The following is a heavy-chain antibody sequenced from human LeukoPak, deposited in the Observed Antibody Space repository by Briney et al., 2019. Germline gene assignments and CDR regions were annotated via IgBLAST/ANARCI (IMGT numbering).Heavy chain of an antibody. CDR2: ISSSSSYI. V-gene: IGHV3-21*01. CDR1: GFTFSSYG. Sequence: GGSLRLSCAASGFTFSSYGMHWVRQAPGKGLEWVSSISSSSSYIYYADSVKSRFTISRDNAKSSLYLQMNSLRAEDTAVYSCTVETGGDYPHFDYWGQGTLVTVSS. CDR3: TVETGGDYPHFDY. J-gene: IGHJ4*02. D-gene: IGHD4-17*01.